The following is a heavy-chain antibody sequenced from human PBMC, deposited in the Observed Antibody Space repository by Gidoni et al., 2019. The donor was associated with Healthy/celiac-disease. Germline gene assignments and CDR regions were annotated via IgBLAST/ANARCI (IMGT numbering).Heavy chain of an antibody. CDR2: INHSGST. J-gene: IGHJ6*02. V-gene: IGHV4-34*01. CDR3: AGWYSGSYYDSYYYGMDV. Sequence: QVQLQQWGAGLLKPSETLSLTCAVYGGSFRGYYWSWIRQPPGKGLEWIGEINHSGSTNYNPSLKSRVTISVDTSKYQFSLKLSSVTAADTAVYYCAGWYSGSYYDSYYYGMDVWGQGTTVTVSS. D-gene: IGHD1-26*01. CDR1: GGSFRGYY.